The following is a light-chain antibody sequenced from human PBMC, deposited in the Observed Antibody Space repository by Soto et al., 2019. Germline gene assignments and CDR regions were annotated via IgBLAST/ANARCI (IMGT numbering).Light chain of an antibody. V-gene: IGKV1-39*01. CDR3: QQSYNTPRT. J-gene: IGKJ1*01. Sequence: DIQMTQAPSSLPTSVGDSVSITCRASQTIGNYLHWYQQRPGKAPNLLITAASTLQSGVPSRFSGSGSGTDFTLTITSLQPEDFATYYCQQSYNTPRTFGQGTKVEI. CDR1: QTIGNY. CDR2: AAS.